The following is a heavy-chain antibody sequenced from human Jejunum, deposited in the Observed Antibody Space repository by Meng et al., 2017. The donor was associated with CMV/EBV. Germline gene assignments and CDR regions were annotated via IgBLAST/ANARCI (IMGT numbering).Heavy chain of an antibody. V-gene: IGHV3-7*04. Sequence: LSLTCAASGFNFEDYWMDWVRQAPGRGLEWVANIRYDGGERYYVNSVEGRFFIYRDNARNTLYLQMNSLRGDDSAIYYCTRALDYWGQGTPVTVSS. CDR2: IRYDGGER. CDR1: GFNFEDYW. J-gene: IGHJ4*02. CDR3: TRALDY.